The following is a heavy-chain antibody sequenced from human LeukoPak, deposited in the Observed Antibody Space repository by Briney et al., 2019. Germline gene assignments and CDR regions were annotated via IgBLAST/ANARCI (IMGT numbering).Heavy chain of an antibody. J-gene: IGHJ4*02. V-gene: IGHV1-24*01. CDR2: FDPEDGET. D-gene: IGHD6-13*01. Sequence: ASVKVSCKVSGYTLTELSMHWVRQAPGKGLEWMGGFDPEDGETIYAQKFQGRVTMTEDTSTDTAYMELSSLRSEDTAVYYCAKFRVRYSSSWYYFDYWGQGTLVTVSS. CDR1: GYTLTELS. CDR3: AKFRVRYSSSWYYFDY.